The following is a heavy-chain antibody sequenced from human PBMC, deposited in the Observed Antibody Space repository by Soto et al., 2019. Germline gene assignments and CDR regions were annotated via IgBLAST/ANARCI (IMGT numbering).Heavy chain of an antibody. CDR2: IYYSGST. J-gene: IGHJ5*02. Sequence: PSETLSLTCTVSGGSISSYYWSWIRQPPGKGLEWIGYIYYSGSTNYNPSLKSRVTISVDTSKNQFSLKLSSVTAADTAVYYCARLVDSSSWYWFEPWGQGTLVTVSS. CDR3: ARLVDSSSWYWFEP. V-gene: IGHV4-59*01. D-gene: IGHD6-13*01. CDR1: GGSISSYY.